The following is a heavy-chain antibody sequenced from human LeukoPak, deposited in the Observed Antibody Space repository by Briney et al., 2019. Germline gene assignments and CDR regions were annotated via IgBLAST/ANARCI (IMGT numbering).Heavy chain of an antibody. CDR1: GGSFSGYY. D-gene: IGHD6-19*01. Sequence: SETLSLTCAVYGGSFSGYYWSWIRQPPGKGLEWVGAINHSGITNYHPSLKSRVTISVDTSKNQFSLKLSSVTAADTAVYYCARGYNGMGAVAGVFDYWGQGTLVTVSS. J-gene: IGHJ4*02. V-gene: IGHV4-34*01. CDR2: INHSGIT. CDR3: ARGYNGMGAVAGVFDY.